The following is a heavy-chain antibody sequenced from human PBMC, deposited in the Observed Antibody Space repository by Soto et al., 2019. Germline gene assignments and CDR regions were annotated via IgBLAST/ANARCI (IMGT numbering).Heavy chain of an antibody. D-gene: IGHD3-16*01. J-gene: IGHJ6*02. CDR1: GFTFSSYA. V-gene: IGHV3-30-3*01. CDR3: ARDGSDYPGMDV. Sequence: QVQLVESGGGVVQPGRSLRLSCAASGFTFSSYAMHWVRQAPGKGLEWVAVISYDGSNKYYADSVKGRFTISRDNSKNTLYLQMNSLRAEDTAVYYCARDGSDYPGMDVWGQGTTVPVSS. CDR2: ISYDGSNK.